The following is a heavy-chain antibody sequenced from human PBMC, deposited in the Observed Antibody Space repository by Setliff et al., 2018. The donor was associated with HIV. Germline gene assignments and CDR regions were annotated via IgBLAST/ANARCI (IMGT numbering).Heavy chain of an antibody. CDR3: ARGGTSSNWFGP. CDR1: GASIGSNT. J-gene: IGHJ5*02. Sequence: PSETLSLTCIVSGASIGSNTWSWIRQAPGKGLQWIGFIYNSVTTNYNPSLKSRVTISLDTSKNQFSLKLTSVTAADTAVYYCARGGTSSNWFGPWGQGTLVTVSS. D-gene: IGHD2-2*01. V-gene: IGHV4-59*01. CDR2: IYNSVTT.